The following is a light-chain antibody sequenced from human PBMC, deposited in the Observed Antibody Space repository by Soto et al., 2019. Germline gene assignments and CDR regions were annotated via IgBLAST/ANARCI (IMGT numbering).Light chain of an antibody. V-gene: IGKV1-33*01. CDR2: DAS. J-gene: IGKJ4*01. CDR1: QDIRNY. Sequence: DIQMTQSPSSLSASVGDRVTITCQASQDIRNYLNWYQQKPGKAPKLLIYDASNLETGVPSRFSGSGAGTDFTFTISSLQPEDIATYYCQQYDTLLTFCGGTKVEIK. CDR3: QQYDTLLT.